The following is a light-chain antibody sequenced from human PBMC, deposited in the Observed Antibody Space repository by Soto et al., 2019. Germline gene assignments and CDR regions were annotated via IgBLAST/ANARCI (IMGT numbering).Light chain of an antibody. CDR3: SSYTSSSTYV. J-gene: IGLJ1*01. Sequence: QSALTQPASVSGSPGQSITISCTGTSSDVGGSNYVSWYQQHPGKAPKLMIYEVSNRPSGVSNRFSGSKSGNTASLTISGLHAEDEADYYCSSYTSSSTYVFGTGTKLTVL. CDR1: SSDVGGSNY. CDR2: EVS. V-gene: IGLV2-14*01.